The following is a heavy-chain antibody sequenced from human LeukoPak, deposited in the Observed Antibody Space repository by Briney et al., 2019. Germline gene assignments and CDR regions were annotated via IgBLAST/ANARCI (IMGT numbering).Heavy chain of an antibody. D-gene: IGHD2-2*01. CDR2: ISDSGGTT. CDR1: GFAFSSYA. J-gene: IGHJ5*02. Sequence: GGSLRLSCAASGFAFSSYAMSWVRHAPGEGLEWVSAISDSGGTTYYADSVKGRFTISRDNSKNTLYLQMNSLRGEDTAVYYCAKLTRGYCSSTACPNWFDLWGHGTLVTVSS. V-gene: IGHV3-23*01. CDR3: AKLTRGYCSSTACPNWFDL.